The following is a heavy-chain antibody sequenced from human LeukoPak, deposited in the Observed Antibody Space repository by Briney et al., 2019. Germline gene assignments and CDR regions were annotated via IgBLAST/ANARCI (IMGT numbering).Heavy chain of an antibody. J-gene: IGHJ4*02. D-gene: IGHD2-2*01. CDR1: GFTFSNYA. CDR2: INPYGTEK. Sequence: PGGSLRLSCAASGFTFSNYAMMWVRLAPGRGLEWLANINPYGTEKYYVDSVKGRFAISRDNAKNEVYLEMNSLRAEDTGVYYCSGRDSSRSPRAYWGQGALVSVSS. CDR3: SGRDSSRSPRAY. V-gene: IGHV3-7*01.